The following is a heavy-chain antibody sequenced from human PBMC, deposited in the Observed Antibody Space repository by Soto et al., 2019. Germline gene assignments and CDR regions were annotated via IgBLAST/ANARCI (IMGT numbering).Heavy chain of an antibody. CDR3: ARVQCRQLGPCDY. J-gene: IGHJ4*02. CDR1: GGSISSSSYY. CDR2: IYYSGST. V-gene: IGHV4-39*01. Sequence: SETMSLTCTVAGGSISSSSYYWGWFRQPPGKGLEWIGSIYYSGSTYYNASLTSRVTISVDTSKNQFSLKLSSGTAADTAVYSCARVQCRQLGPCDYWGQGPRVTVSS. D-gene: IGHD6-13*01.